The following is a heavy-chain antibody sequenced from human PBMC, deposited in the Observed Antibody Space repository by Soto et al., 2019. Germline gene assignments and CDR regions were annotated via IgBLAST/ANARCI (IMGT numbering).Heavy chain of an antibody. CDR1: GFTFSSYA. J-gene: IGHJ4*02. D-gene: IGHD2-15*01. Sequence: GGSLRLSCAASGFTFSSYAMSWVRQAPGKGLEWVSAISGSGGSTYYADSVKGRFTISRDNSKNTLYLQMNSLRAEDTAVYYCAKDDCSGGSCYLGADYFDYWGQGTLVTVSS. CDR2: ISGSGGST. V-gene: IGHV3-23*01. CDR3: AKDDCSGGSCYLGADYFDY.